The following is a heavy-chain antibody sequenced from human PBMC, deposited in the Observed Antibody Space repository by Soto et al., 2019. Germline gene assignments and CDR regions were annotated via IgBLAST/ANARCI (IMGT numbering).Heavy chain of an antibody. D-gene: IGHD5-18*01. CDR1: CGSISSLGYC. J-gene: IGHJ6*02. V-gene: IGHV4-31*01. CDR3: ARRPNTVMDYYYYGMDV. Sequence: PSLTLRLPCTVSCGSISSLGYCRIFILQHPWKGLEWIGYIYYSGSTYYNPSLKSLVTISVDTSKNQFALKLSSVTAADTAVYYCARRPNTVMDYYYYGMDVWGHGTTDTVS. CDR2: IYYSGST.